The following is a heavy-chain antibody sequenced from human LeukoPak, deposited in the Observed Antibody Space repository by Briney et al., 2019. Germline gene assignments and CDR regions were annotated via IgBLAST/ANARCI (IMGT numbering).Heavy chain of an antibody. CDR2: ISYDGSNK. J-gene: IGHJ6*03. CDR1: GFTFSSYA. D-gene: IGHD3-3*01. CDR3: ARDGDMGLLFSYYYMDV. V-gene: IGHV3-30-3*01. Sequence: GRSLRLSCAASGFTFSSYAMHWVRQAPGKGLEWVAVISYDGSNKYYAGSVKGRFTISRDNSKSTLYLQMNSLRAEDTAVYYCARDGDMGLLFSYYYMDVWGKGTTVTVSS.